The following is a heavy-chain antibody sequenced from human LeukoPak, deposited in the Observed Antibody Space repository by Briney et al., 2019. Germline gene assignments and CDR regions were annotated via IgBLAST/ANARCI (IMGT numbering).Heavy chain of an antibody. CDR3: ARDSLRRDDYGGNSRTVIDY. D-gene: IGHD4-23*01. V-gene: IGHV3-33*01. J-gene: IGHJ4*02. CDR1: GFTFSSYG. CDR2: IWYDGSNK. Sequence: GGSLRLSCGASGFTFSSYGMHWVRQAPGKGLEWVAVIWYDGSNKYYAGSVKGRFTISRDNSKNTLYLQMNSLRAEDTAVYYCARDSLRRDDYGGNSRTVIDYWGQGTLVTVSS.